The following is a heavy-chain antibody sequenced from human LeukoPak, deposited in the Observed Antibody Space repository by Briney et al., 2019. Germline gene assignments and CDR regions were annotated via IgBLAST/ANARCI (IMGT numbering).Heavy chain of an antibody. CDR1: GFTFSTYS. D-gene: IGHD2-2*01. V-gene: IGHV3-21*01. Sequence: GGSLRLSCAASGFTFSTYSMNWVRQAPGKGLEWVSIISSISHYIYYADSVKGRFTISRDNARNSLYLQMNSLRVEDTAMYFCARDLSTSLPGGFDCWGQGTLVTVSS. J-gene: IGHJ4*02. CDR3: ARDLSTSLPGGFDC. CDR2: ISSISHYI.